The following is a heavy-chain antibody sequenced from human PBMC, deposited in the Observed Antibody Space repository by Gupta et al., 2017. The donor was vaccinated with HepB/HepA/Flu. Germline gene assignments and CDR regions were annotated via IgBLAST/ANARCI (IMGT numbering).Heavy chain of an antibody. CDR2: SNPDRGGT. V-gene: IGHV1-2*02. Sequence: QVQLVQSGAEVKQPGASVKVSCKASGYTFTGYYMHWVRQAPGKGLEWMGWSNPDRGGTKYAQKLKGRVTRTSDTSISKDYMERSRRRSDDTDVCYGKXDQXRYSISXTYLDWDSHFDYWCQGNLVTLSS. CDR3: KXDQXRYSISXTYLDWDSHFDY. CDR1: GYTFTGYY. D-gene: IGHD6-13*01. J-gene: IGHJ4*02.